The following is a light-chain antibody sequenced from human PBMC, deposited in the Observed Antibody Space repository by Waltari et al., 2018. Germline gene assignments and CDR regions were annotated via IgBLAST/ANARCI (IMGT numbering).Light chain of an antibody. J-gene: IGKJ1*01. V-gene: IGKV4-1*01. Sequence: DIVMTQSPDSRAVTLGERATIACKSSQNVLFSVNNKNYLAWYQQKSGQPPKLLFYWAAARESWVPERIFADSASSSVKITSSSRLAEEVAVDYWQQDYGTPATFGQGTKVEIK. CDR1: QNVLFSVNNKNY. CDR2: WAA. CDR3: QQDYGTPAT.